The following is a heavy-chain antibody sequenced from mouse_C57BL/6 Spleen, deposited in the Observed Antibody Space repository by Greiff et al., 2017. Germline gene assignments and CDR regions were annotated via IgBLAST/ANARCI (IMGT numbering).Heavy chain of an antibody. Sequence: QVQLQQPGAELVMPGASVKLSCKASGYTFTSYWMHWVKQRPGQGLEWIGEIDPTDSYTNYNQKFKGKSTLTVDKSSSTAYMQLSSLTSEDSAVYYCARAIYDGYYEGFAYWGQGTLVTVSA. CDR2: IDPTDSYT. V-gene: IGHV1-69*01. J-gene: IGHJ3*01. CDR1: GYTFTSYW. CDR3: ARAIYDGYYEGFAY. D-gene: IGHD2-3*01.